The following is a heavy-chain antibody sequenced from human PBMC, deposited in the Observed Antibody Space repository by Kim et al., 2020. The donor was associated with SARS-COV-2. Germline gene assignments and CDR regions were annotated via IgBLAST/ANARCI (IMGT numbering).Heavy chain of an antibody. CDR3: ARIRWELRAGYFYGMDV. CDR2: IIPVFGTS. D-gene: IGHD1-26*01. Sequence: SVKVSCKTSEGTFDGYAISWVRQAPGQGLEWMGGIIPVFGTSNYAQKFEDRLTITADESTSTAYMDLSSLRSEDTANYYCARIRWELRAGYFYGMDVWGQGTAVTISS. CDR1: EGTFDGYA. V-gene: IGHV1-69*13. J-gene: IGHJ6*02.